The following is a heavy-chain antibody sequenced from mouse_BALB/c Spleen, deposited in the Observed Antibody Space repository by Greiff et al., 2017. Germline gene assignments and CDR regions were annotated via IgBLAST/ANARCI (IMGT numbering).Heavy chain of an antibody. CDR3: ASDDGYYIDY. V-gene: IGHV1S81*02. D-gene: IGHD2-3*01. Sequence: QVQLQQPGAELVKPGASVKLSCKASGYTFTSYWMHWVKQRPGQGLEWIGEINPSNGRTNYNEKFKSKATLTVDKSSSTAYMQLSSLTSEDSAVYYCASDDGYYIDYWGQGTTLTVSS. CDR2: INPSNGRT. CDR1: GYTFTSYW. J-gene: IGHJ2*01.